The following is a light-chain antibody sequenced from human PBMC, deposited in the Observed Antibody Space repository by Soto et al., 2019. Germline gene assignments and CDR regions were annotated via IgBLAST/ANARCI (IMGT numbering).Light chain of an antibody. Sequence: EIVLTQSPATLSLSPGERATLSCRASQSVSSYLAWYQQEPGQAPRLLIYDASNRATGIPARFSGSGSGTDFTLTISSLEPEDFVVFYCQQRSNWPPSITFGQGTRLEIK. CDR3: QQRSNWPPSIT. J-gene: IGKJ5*01. V-gene: IGKV3-11*01. CDR2: DAS. CDR1: QSVSSY.